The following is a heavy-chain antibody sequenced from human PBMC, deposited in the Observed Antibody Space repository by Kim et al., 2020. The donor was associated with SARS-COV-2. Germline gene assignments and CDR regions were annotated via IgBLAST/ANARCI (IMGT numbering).Heavy chain of an antibody. D-gene: IGHD6-19*01. CDR2: ISYDGSNK. CDR3: AKEEGSGYSSGWTYYYYGRCG. Sequence: GGSLRLSCAASGFTFSSYGMHWVRQAPGKGLEWVAVISYDGSNKYYADSVKGRFTISRDNSKNTLYLQMNSLRAEDTAVYYCAKEEGSGYSSGWTYYYYGRCGWGQRTTVAVSS. CDR1: GFTFSSYG. V-gene: IGHV3-30*18. J-gene: IGHJ6*02.